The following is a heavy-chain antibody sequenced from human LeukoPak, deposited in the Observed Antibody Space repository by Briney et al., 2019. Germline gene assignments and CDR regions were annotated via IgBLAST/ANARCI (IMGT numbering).Heavy chain of an antibody. CDR3: AKEHAGTGPYYFDQ. V-gene: IGHV3-23*01. CDR2: ISGSSGT. J-gene: IGHJ4*02. Sequence: GGSLRLSCAASGFSFTNYAMSWVRQAPGRGLEWVSSISGSSGTYYADSVKGRFTISRDNSKDTLSLQMNSLRAEDTATYYCAKEHAGTGPYYFDQWGQGTLVTVSS. CDR1: GFSFTNYA. D-gene: IGHD1-1*01.